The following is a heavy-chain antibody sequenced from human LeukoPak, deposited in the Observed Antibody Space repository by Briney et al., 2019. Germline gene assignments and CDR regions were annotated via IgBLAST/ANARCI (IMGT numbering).Heavy chain of an antibody. D-gene: IGHD3-3*01. CDR3: ARIVTIFGVVLDY. Sequence: PSETLSLTCTVSGYSISSGYYWGWIRQPPGKGLEWIGGIYHSGSTYYNPSLKSRVTISVDTSKNQFSLKLSSVTAADTAVYYCARIVTIFGVVLDYWGQGTLVTVSS. J-gene: IGHJ4*02. V-gene: IGHV4-38-2*02. CDR1: GYSISSGYY. CDR2: IYHSGST.